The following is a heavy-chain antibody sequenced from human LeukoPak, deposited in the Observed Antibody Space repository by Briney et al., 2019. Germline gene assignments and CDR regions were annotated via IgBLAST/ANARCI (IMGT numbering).Heavy chain of an antibody. D-gene: IGHD4-17*01. CDR3: ARERSTVTTFDY. V-gene: IGHV3-7*01. J-gene: IGHJ4*02. Sequence: PGGSLRLSCAASGFTFSSYEMNWVRQAPGKGLEWVANIKQDGSEKYYVDSVKGRFTISRDNAKNSLYLQMNSLRAEDTAVYYCARERSTVTTFDYWGQGTLVTVSS. CDR2: IKQDGSEK. CDR1: GFTFSSYE.